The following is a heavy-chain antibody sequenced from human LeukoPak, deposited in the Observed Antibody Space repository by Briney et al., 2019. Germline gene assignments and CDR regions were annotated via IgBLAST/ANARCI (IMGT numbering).Heavy chain of an antibody. J-gene: IGHJ4*02. D-gene: IGHD4-17*01. CDR3: ARYPTVTPGYFDY. CDR2: IYYSGST. V-gene: IGHV4-31*11. Sequence: TLSLTCAVSGGSISSGGYYWSWIRQHPGKGLEWIGYIYYSGSTYYNPSLKSRVTISVDTSKNQFSLKLSSVTAADTAVYYCARYPTVTPGYFDYWGQGTLVTVSS. CDR1: GGSISSGGYY.